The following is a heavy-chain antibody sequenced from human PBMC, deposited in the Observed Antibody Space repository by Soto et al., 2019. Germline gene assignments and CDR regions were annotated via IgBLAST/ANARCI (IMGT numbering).Heavy chain of an antibody. D-gene: IGHD2-15*01. CDR2: IIPILGIA. V-gene: IGHV1-69*04. Sequence: ASVKVSCKASGGTFSSYTISWVRQAPGQGLEWMGRIIPILGIANYAQKFQGRVTITADKSTSTAYMELSSLRSEDTAVYYCAREMRTDIVVVVAAPRAGYFQHWGQGTLVTVSS. CDR1: GGTFSSYT. J-gene: IGHJ1*01. CDR3: AREMRTDIVVVVAAPRAGYFQH.